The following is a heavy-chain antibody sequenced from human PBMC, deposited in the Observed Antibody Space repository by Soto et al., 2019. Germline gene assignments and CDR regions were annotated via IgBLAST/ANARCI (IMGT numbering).Heavy chain of an antibody. D-gene: IGHD3-10*01. CDR3: AKDGFSITMVRGVIINPIFDY. V-gene: IGHV3-23*01. Sequence: GGSLRLSCAASGFTFSSYAMSWVRQAPGKGLEWVSAISGSGGSTYYADSVKGRLPISRDNSKNTLYLQMNSLRAEDTAVYYCAKDGFSITMVRGVIINPIFDYWGQGTLVTVSS. J-gene: IGHJ4*02. CDR1: GFTFSSYA. CDR2: ISGSGGST.